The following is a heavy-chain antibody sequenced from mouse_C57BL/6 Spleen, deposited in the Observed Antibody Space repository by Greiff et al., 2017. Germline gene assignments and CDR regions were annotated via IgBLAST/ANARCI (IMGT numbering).Heavy chain of an antibody. J-gene: IGHJ3*01. D-gene: IGHD1-1*01. V-gene: IGHV1-80*01. CDR3: ARNYGSSWGFAY. CDR2: IYPGDGDT. Sequence: QVQLQQSGAELVKPGASVKISCKASGYAFSSYWMNWVKRRPGKGLEWIGQIYPGDGDTNYNGKFKGKATLTADKSSSTAYMQLSSLTSEDSAVYFCARNYGSSWGFAYWGQGTLVTVSA. CDR1: GYAFSSYW.